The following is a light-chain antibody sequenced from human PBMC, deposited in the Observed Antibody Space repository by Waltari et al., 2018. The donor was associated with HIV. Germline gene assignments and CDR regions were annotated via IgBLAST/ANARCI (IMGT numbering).Light chain of an antibody. CDR2: EVD. V-gene: IGLV2-23*02. J-gene: IGLJ2*01. CDR3: CSYASSGTFVV. Sequence: QSALTQPASVSGSPGQSITISCTGITTDASSSNLVSWYQHHPGKAPKLMIFEVDKRPSGVSNRFSGSKSGNTASLTISWLQAEDEADYYCCSYASSGTFVVFGGGTNLTVL. CDR1: TTDASSSNL.